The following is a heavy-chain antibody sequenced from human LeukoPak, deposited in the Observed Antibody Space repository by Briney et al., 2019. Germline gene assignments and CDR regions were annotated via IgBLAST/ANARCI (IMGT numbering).Heavy chain of an antibody. CDR1: GASVSGSPYY. CDR2: IYYSGST. V-gene: IGHV4-61*01. D-gene: IGHD6-19*01. J-gene: IGHJ4*02. Sequence: SETLSLTCTVSGASVSGSPYYWGWIRQPPGKGLEWIGYIYYSGSTNYNPSLKRRVTISVDTSKNQFSLKLSSVTAADTAVYYCARVSTVAAYYFDYWGQGTVVTVSS. CDR3: ARVSTVAAYYFDY.